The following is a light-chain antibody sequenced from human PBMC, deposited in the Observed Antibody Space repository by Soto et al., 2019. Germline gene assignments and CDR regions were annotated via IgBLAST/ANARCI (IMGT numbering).Light chain of an antibody. CDR3: RQYNNWPPGT. Sequence: EIVMTQSPATLSVSPGERATLSCRASQSVSSNLAWYQQKPCQAPRLLIYGASTRATGIPARFSGSGSGTEFTLTISSLQSEDFAVYYCRQYNNWPPGTFGQGTKVEIK. CDR1: QSVSSN. V-gene: IGKV3-15*01. CDR2: GAS. J-gene: IGKJ1*01.